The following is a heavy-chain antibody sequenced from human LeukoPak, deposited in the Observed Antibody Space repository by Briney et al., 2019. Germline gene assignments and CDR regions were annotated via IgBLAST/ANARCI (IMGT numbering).Heavy chain of an antibody. D-gene: IGHD4-17*01. J-gene: IGHJ4*02. V-gene: IGHV1-46*01. CDR3: ARDYGDYALDY. Sequence: ASVKVSCKASGYTFTSYYMHWVRQAPGQGLEWMGIIIPSGGSTSDAQKFQDRVTMTRDTSTNTVYMELSSLRTEDTAVYYCARDYGDYALDYWGQGTLVTVSS. CDR1: GYTFTSYY. CDR2: IIPSGGST.